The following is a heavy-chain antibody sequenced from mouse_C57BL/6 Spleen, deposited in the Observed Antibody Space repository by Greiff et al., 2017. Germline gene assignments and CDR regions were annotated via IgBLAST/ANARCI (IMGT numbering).Heavy chain of an antibody. Sequence: VQVVESGPGLVAPSQSLSITCTVSGFSLTSYGVHWVRQPPGKGLEWLVVIWSDGSTTYNSDLNSRLSISKDTSKSQVFIKMNSLQTDDTAMYYCARQGGYYRYFDVWGTGTTVTVSS. CDR2: IWSDGST. V-gene: IGHV2-6-1*01. D-gene: IGHD2-2*01. J-gene: IGHJ1*03. CDR1: GFSLTSYG. CDR3: ARQGGYYRYFDV.